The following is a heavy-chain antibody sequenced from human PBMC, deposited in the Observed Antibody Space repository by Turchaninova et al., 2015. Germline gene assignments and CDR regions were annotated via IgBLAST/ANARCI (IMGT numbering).Heavy chain of an antibody. J-gene: IGHJ6*03. D-gene: IGHD1-7*01. CDR3: ARLMELIGGSNYYYMDV. Sequence: QVQLQESGPGLVKPSETLSLTCTVSGGSISRSYWTWTRQPPGKGLEWIGYIDYSGSTNYNPSLKSRVTISVDTSKNQFSLKLSSVTAADTAVYYCARLMELIGGSNYYYMDVWGKGTTVTVSS. CDR1: GGSISRSY. CDR2: IDYSGST. V-gene: IGHV4-59*08.